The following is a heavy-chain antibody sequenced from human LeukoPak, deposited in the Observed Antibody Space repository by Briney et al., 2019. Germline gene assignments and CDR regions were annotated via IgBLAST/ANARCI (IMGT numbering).Heavy chain of an antibody. CDR2: ISTSGST. J-gene: IGHJ2*01. CDR3: ARGIWEMATIPYWYFDI. CDR1: GASISNYY. D-gene: IGHD5-24*01. Sequence: SETLSLTCTVYGASISNYYWSWIRQPAGKGLEWIGRISTSGSTNYNPSLKSRVTMSLDTSKNQFSLKLSSVTAADTALYYCARGIWEMATIPYWYFDIWGRGTLVTVSS. V-gene: IGHV4-4*07.